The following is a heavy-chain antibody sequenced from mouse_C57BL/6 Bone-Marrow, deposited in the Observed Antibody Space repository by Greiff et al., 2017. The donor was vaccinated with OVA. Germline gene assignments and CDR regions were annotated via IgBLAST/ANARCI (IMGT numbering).Heavy chain of an antibody. V-gene: IGHV1-64*01. J-gene: IGHJ3*01. Sequence: QVHVKQPGAELVKPGASVKLSCKASGYTFTSYWMHWVKQRPGQGLEWIGMIHPNSGSTNYNEKFKSKATLTVDKSSSTAYMQLSSLTSEDSAVYYCARGGYGNYGFAYWGQGTLVTVSA. CDR3: ARGGYGNYGFAY. D-gene: IGHD2-10*02. CDR1: GYTFTSYW. CDR2: IHPNSGST.